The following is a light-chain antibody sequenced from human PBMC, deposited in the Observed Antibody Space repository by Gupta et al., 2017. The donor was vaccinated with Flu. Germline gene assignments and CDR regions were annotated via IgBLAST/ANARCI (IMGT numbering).Light chain of an antibody. V-gene: IGLV2-8*01. CDR1: SRNSGAINA. Sequence: GQSVATSCTGTSRNSGAINAVSWYQQPPANAPNLMIDEVTMRPAGVPDRCSGSKSGNTAALTVSGLQAEDEADYSCCSYGVNDVFGTGTKVTVL. CDR3: CSYGVNDV. J-gene: IGLJ1*01. CDR2: EVT.